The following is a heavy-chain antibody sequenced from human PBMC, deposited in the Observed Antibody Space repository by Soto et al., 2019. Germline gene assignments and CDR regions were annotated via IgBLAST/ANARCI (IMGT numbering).Heavy chain of an antibody. CDR2: VYHTGRT. D-gene: IGHD3-3*01. CDR3: ARDFAYFDS. Sequence: SETLSLTCTVSGGSFKGGSYSWSWIRQPPGKGLEWIGYVYHTGRTSYNPSLKSRVSISMDTSKNQFSLNLDSVTAADAAVYFCARDFAYFDSWGQGTLVTVSS. J-gene: IGHJ4*02. CDR1: GGSFKGGSYS. V-gene: IGHV4-61*01.